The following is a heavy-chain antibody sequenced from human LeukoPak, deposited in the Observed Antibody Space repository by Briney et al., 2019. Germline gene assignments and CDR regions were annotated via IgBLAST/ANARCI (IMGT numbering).Heavy chain of an antibody. CDR3: ARAVITFGGVPTE. V-gene: IGHV4-59*01. J-gene: IGHJ4*02. Sequence: SGTLSLTCTVSGGSITSYYWTWIRQPPGKGLEWIGNIYYSGSTNYNPSLKSRVTISVDTSKNQFSLKLSSVTAADTAVYYCARAVITFGGVPTEWGQGTLVTVSS. D-gene: IGHD3-16*01. CDR2: IYYSGST. CDR1: GGSITSYY.